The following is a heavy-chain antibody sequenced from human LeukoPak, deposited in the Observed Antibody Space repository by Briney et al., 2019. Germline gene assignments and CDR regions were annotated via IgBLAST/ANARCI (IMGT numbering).Heavy chain of an antibody. J-gene: IGHJ5*02. Sequence: SETLSLTCTVSGGSISSGDYYWSWIRQPPGKGLEWIGYIYYSGSTYYNPSLKSRFTISVDTSKNQFSLKLSSVTAADTAVYYCARVEDYGYRWFDPWGQGTLVTVSS. CDR3: ARVEDYGYRWFDP. CDR2: IYYSGST. CDR1: GGSISSGDYY. V-gene: IGHV4-30-4*08. D-gene: IGHD4-17*01.